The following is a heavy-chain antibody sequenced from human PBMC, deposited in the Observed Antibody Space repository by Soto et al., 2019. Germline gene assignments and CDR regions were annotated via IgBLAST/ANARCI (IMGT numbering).Heavy chain of an antibody. J-gene: IGHJ4*02. CDR3: ARGPQDILDH. V-gene: IGHV1-8*01. CDR2: MNPNSGNT. CDR1: GYTFTSND. Sequence: QVQLVQSGAEVKKPGASVKVSCKASGYTFTSNDINWVRQATGQGLEWMGWMNPNSGNTGFAQKFQGRVTMTRNTSISTAYLELSSPRSEDTAMYYCARGPQDILDHWGQGTPVIVSS. D-gene: IGHD2-15*01.